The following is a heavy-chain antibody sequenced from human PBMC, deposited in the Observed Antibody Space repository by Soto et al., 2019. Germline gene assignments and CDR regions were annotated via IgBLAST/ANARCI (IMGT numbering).Heavy chain of an antibody. CDR2: ITGAGGCT. D-gene: IGHD4-4*01. Sequence: GGSLRLSCAASGFTFNNYGMSWVRQAPGKGLEWIGAITGAGGCTYNADSVKGRFSISRDNSKKTVYLQLDSLRVEDTAVYYCAKGHSDSFGNYDYFGMDVWGQGTTVTVSS. CDR1: GFTFNNYG. CDR3: AKGHSDSFGNYDYFGMDV. J-gene: IGHJ6*02. V-gene: IGHV3-23*01.